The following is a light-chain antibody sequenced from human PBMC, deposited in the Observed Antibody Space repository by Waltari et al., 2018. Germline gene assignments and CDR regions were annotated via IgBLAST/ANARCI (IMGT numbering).Light chain of an antibody. CDR2: YDS. V-gene: IGLV3-21*04. CDR3: QVWHPDIDPGV. CDR1: HIASYS. Sequence: SYVLTQPPSVSVAPGETARITCGGAHIASYSLHWYQQKPRQAPVLVIFYDSDRPSGIPARFSGSNSGNTATLTITSVEAGDEARYYCQVWHPDIDPGVFGTGTEVTVL. J-gene: IGLJ1*01.